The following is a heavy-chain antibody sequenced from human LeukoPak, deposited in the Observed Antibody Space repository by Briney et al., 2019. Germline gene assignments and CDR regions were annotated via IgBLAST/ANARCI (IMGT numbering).Heavy chain of an antibody. CDR2: ISYDGSKK. CDR3: ATVHCSGGSCYDGSYYGMDV. CDR1: GFTFSSYP. J-gene: IGHJ6*02. Sequence: GGSLRLSCAASGFTFSSYPLHWVRQVPGKGLEWVAVISYDGSKKYYADSVKGRFTVSRDNAKNSLYLRMNSLRDEDTAVYYCATVHCSGGSCYDGSYYGMDVWGQGTTVTVSS. V-gene: IGHV3-30-3*01. D-gene: IGHD2-15*01.